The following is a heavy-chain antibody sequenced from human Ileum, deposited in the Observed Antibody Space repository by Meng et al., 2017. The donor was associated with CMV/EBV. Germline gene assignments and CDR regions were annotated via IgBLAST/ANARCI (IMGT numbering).Heavy chain of an antibody. CDR2: IYQTGNT. Sequence: QLQLRESGPGLVKPSVTLSLTCTVSGASINSDIWWSWVRQPPGKGLEWIGEIYQTGNTNYNPSLKSRVTISMDKSTNQFSLNLSSVTAADTAFYYCAISPNQDPGPWGQGTLVTVSS. D-gene: IGHD1-14*01. CDR3: AISPNQDPGP. J-gene: IGHJ5*02. V-gene: IGHV4-4*02. CDR1: GASINSDIW.